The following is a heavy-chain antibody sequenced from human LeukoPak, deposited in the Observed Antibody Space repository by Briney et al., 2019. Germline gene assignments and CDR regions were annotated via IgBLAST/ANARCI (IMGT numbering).Heavy chain of an antibody. CDR1: GYTLTELS. D-gene: IGHD3-10*01. V-gene: IGHV1-8*01. CDR3: ARDGGYYYGSVH. CDR2: MNPNSGNT. Sequence: ASVKVSCKVSGYTLTELSMHWVRQATGQGLEWMGWMNPNSGNTGYAQKFQGRVTMTRNTSISIAYMELSSLRSEDTAVYYCARDGGYYYGSVHWGQGTLVTVSS. J-gene: IGHJ4*02.